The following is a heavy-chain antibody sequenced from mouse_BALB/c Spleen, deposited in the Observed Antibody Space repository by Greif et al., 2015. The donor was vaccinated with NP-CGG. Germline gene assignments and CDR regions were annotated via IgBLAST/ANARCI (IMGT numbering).Heavy chain of an antibody. Sequence: VQLQQSGAELVKPGASVKLSCTASGFNIKDTYMRWVKQRPEQGLEWIGRIDPANGNTKYDPKFQGKATITADTSSNTAYLQLSSLTSEDTAVYYCARNYYGNRGYYFDYWGQGTTLTVSS. J-gene: IGHJ2*01. D-gene: IGHD2-1*01. CDR3: ARNYYGNRGYYFDY. V-gene: IGHV14-3*02. CDR1: GFNIKDTY. CDR2: IDPANGNT.